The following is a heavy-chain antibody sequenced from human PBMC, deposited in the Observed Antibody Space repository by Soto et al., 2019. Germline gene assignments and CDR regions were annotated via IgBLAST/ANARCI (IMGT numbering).Heavy chain of an antibody. CDR2: ISYDGSNK. Sequence: GGSLRLSCAASGFTFSSYAMHWVRQAPGKGLEWVAVISYDGSNKYYADSVKGRFTISRDNSKNTLYLQMNSLRAEDTAVYYCARVGLLGELCHWGQGTLVTVSS. V-gene: IGHV3-30-3*01. CDR3: ARVGLLGELCH. J-gene: IGHJ4*02. CDR1: GFTFSSYA. D-gene: IGHD3-10*01.